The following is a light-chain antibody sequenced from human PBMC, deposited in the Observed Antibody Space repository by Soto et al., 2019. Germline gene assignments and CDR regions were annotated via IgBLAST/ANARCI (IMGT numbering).Light chain of an antibody. J-gene: IGLJ1*01. CDR1: SSSIAGNT. Sequence: QSVLTQPPSASGTPGQRVTISCSGSSSSIAGNTVNWFQQLPGTAPKLLIYSDNHRPSGVPDRFSGSKSGTSASLDISGLQSEDEADYYCATWADSLKTSVFGAGTKLTVL. CDR2: SDN. V-gene: IGLV1-44*01. CDR3: ATWADSLKTSV.